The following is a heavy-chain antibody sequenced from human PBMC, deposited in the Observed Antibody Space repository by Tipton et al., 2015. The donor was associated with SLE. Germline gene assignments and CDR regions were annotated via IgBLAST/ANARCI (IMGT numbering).Heavy chain of an antibody. D-gene: IGHD5-18*01. V-gene: IGHV1-18*01. CDR3: ARPSGYTAMAPYYYYFDY. Sequence: QLVQSGAEVKKPGASVKVSCKASGYTFTSYGISWVRQAPGQGLEWMGWISAYNGNTNYAQKLQGRVTMTTGTSTSTAYMELRSLRSDDTAVYYCARPSGYTAMAPYYYYFDYWGQGTLVTVSS. CDR1: GYTFTSYG. CDR2: ISAYNGNT. J-gene: IGHJ4*02.